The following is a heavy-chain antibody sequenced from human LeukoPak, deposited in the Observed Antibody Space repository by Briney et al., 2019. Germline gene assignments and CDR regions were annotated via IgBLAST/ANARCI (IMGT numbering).Heavy chain of an antibody. J-gene: IGHJ4*02. Sequence: ASVKVSCKASGGTFSSYAISWVRQAPGQGLEWMGWINPNSGGTNYAQKFQGWVTMTRDTSISTAYMELSRLRSEGTAVYYCARGGGAYCGGDCRRAFDYWGQGTLVAVSS. CDR2: INPNSGGT. CDR3: ARGGGAYCGGDCRRAFDY. CDR1: GGTFSSYA. V-gene: IGHV1-2*04. D-gene: IGHD2-21*02.